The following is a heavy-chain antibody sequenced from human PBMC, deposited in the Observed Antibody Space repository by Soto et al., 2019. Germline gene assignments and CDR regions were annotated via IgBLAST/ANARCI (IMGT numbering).Heavy chain of an antibody. CDR2: IYWDDDE. Sequence: GPTLVNPTQTLTLTCSFSGFSLPARGVGVGWIRQPPGKALEWLALIYWDDDERYNPSLKSRLTITKDTSRNQVVLTMTNMDHVDTATYYCAHRGFFAEGHPNWFDPWGQGALVTVSS. CDR1: GFSLPARGVG. D-gene: IGHD3-3*01. J-gene: IGHJ5*02. CDR3: AHRGFFAEGHPNWFDP. V-gene: IGHV2-5*02.